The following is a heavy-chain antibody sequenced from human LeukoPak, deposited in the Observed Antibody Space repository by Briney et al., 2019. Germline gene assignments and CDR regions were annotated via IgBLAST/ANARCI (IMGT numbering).Heavy chain of an antibody. V-gene: IGHV2-5*02. CDR1: TFGPGTSGVG. CDR3: ALGGLGRYCYDF. CDR2: IYWADDK. Sequence: SGPTLVKPTPPLPLTSTVATFGPGTSGVGVGWIRQPPVNALEWLALIYWADDKRYTPSLKSGLTITKGTSKKQVVLTMPNMDPVATANTAGALGGLGRYCYDFWGQGNLVTVSS. D-gene: IGHD3-10*01. J-gene: IGHJ4*02.